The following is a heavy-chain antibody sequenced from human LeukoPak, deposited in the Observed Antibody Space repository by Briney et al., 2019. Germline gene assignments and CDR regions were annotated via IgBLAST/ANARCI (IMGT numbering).Heavy chain of an antibody. V-gene: IGHV3-23*01. CDR1: GFTFRNYA. Sequence: GGSLRLSCAASGFTFRNYAMSWVRQAPGKGLEWVSTISASGASTGNADSVKGRFTISRDNSKNTLYLQMNSLRAEDTAVYYCTKDDGYYDSSGSFLFDSWGQGTLVTVSS. J-gene: IGHJ4*02. CDR2: ISASGAST. CDR3: TKDDGYYDSSGSFLFDS. D-gene: IGHD3-22*01.